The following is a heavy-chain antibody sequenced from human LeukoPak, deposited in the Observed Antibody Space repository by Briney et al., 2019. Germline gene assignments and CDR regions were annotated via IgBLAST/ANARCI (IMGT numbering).Heavy chain of an antibody. CDR1: GFTFDDYA. V-gene: IGHV3-9*01. D-gene: IGHD2-2*01. CDR2: ISWNSGSI. J-gene: IGHJ6*03. Sequence: GGSLRLSCAASGFTFDDYAMHWVRQAPGKGLEWVSGISWNSGSIGYADSVKGRFTISRDNAKNSLYLQMNSLRAEDTAVYYRARVGSSTSWYYYYYYMDVWGKGTTVTISS. CDR3: ARVGSSTSWYYYYYYMDV.